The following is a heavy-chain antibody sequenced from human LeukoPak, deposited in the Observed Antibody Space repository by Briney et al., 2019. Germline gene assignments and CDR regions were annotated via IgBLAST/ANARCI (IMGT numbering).Heavy chain of an antibody. J-gene: IGHJ4*02. V-gene: IGHV3-23*01. CDR3: ARDPTTMLRGITDY. CDR2: ITYSGGST. Sequence: QPGGSLRLSCAASGFTFGSYAMTWVRQAPAKGLEWVSTITYSGGSTYYADSVKGRFTISRDNSKNTLYLQMNSLRTEDTAVYYCARDPTTMLRGITDYWGQGTLVTVSS. CDR1: GFTFGSYA. D-gene: IGHD3-10*01.